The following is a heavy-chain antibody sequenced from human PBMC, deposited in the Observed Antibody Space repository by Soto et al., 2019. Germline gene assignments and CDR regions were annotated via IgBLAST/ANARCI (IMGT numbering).Heavy chain of an antibody. CDR3: ARGSFSSSSSWFDP. CDR2: ISYTGRT. J-gene: IGHJ5*02. CDR1: GGSISSDANF. V-gene: IGHV4-31*03. Sequence: SETLSLTCTVSGGSISSDANFWSWIRQLPGRGLEWIGYISYTGRTYYTPSLNSRLTISLDTSKNLFSLRLSAVTAADTAVYFCARGSFSSSSSWFDPWGQGTLVTVSS. D-gene: IGHD6-6*01.